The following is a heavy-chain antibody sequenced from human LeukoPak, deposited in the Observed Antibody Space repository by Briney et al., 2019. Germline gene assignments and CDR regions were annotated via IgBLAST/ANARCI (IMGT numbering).Heavy chain of an antibody. CDR1: GFTFSSYG. J-gene: IGHJ4*02. CDR3: AKDREVLAYCGGDCFQSGVDY. CDR2: IRYDGSNK. D-gene: IGHD2-21*02. Sequence: GGSLRLSCAASGFTFSSYGMHWVRQAPGKGLEWVAFIRYDGSNKYYADSVKGRFTISRDNSKNTLYLQMNGLRAEDTAVYYCAKDREVLAYCGGDCFQSGVDYWGQGTLVTVSS. V-gene: IGHV3-30*02.